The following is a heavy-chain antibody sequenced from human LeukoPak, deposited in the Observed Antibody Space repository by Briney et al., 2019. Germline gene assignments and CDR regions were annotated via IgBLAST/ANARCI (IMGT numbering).Heavy chain of an antibody. J-gene: IGHJ6*03. Sequence: GGSLRLSCAASGFTFSRYWMTWVRQAPGKGLEWVANIKQDGSEKYYVDSVKGRFTISRDNAKNSLYLQMNSLRAEDTAVYYCARAGMETDPLDYYYYMDVWGKGTTVTVSS. CDR2: IKQDGSEK. D-gene: IGHD5-18*01. CDR3: ARAGMETDPLDYYYYMDV. V-gene: IGHV3-7*04. CDR1: GFTFSRYW.